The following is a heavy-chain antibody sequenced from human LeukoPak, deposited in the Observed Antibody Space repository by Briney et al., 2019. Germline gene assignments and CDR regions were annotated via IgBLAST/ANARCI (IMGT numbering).Heavy chain of an antibody. CDR2: IIPIFGTA. J-gene: IGHJ4*02. D-gene: IGHD6-13*01. Sequence: ASVKVSCKASGGTFSSYAISWVRQAPGQGLEWMGGIIPIFGTANYAQKFQGRVTITADESTSTAYMELSSLRSEDTAVYYCARGGIPGIAAAGTPYFFDYWGQGTLVTVSS. CDR3: ARGGIPGIAAAGTPYFFDY. CDR1: GGTFSSYA. V-gene: IGHV1-69*13.